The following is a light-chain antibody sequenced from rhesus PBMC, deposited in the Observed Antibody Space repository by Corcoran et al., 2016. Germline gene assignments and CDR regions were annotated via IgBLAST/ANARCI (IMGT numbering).Light chain of an antibody. CDR3: QHYSSLPFS. Sequence: DIQMTQSPSSVSASVGDRVTITCRASQDISSYLAWYQQKPGAAPKLLIRYATTLQSGVPSSFSGSESGTEFTLTISSLQPEDFATYYCQHYSSLPFSFGQGTKVEIK. CDR2: YAT. J-gene: IGKJ2*01. CDR1: QDISSY. V-gene: IGKV1-25*01.